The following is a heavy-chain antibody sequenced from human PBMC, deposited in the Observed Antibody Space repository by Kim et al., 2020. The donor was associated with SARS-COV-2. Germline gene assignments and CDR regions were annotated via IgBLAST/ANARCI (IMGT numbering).Heavy chain of an antibody. J-gene: IGHJ4*02. CDR3: ARGVLEGVDY. D-gene: IGHD3-3*01. Sequence: ASVKVSCKASGYTFTSLDLNWMRQVPGQGLEWMGWLSPNSGHTYYAQKFQGRVTMTGDTSISTAYMELNGLTSDDTAVYYCARGVLEGVDYWGQGTQIGVSS. V-gene: IGHV1-8*01. CDR2: LSPNSGHT. CDR1: GYTFTSLD.